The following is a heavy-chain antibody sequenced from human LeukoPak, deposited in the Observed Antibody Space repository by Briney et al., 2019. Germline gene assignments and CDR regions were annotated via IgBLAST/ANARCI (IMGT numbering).Heavy chain of an antibody. CDR1: GYTFTSYA. Sequence: ASVKVSCKASGYTFTSYAMHWVRQAPGQRLEWMGWINAGNGNTKYSQKFQGRVTITRDTSASTAYMELSSLRSEDTAVYYCARDQVYSSGWYYWGQGTPVTVSS. CDR3: ARDQVYSSGWYY. D-gene: IGHD6-19*01. CDR2: INAGNGNT. V-gene: IGHV1-3*01. J-gene: IGHJ4*02.